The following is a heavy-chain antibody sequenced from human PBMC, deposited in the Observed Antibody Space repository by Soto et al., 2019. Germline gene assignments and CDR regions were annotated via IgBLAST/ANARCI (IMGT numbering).Heavy chain of an antibody. J-gene: IGHJ6*02. D-gene: IGHD5-18*01. Sequence: QVQLVQSGAEVKKPGASVKVSCKASGGTFSSYAISWVRQAPGQGREWMGGIIPICGTANYAQKFQGRVTMTADEFTSTAYMELSSLRSEDTAVYYCATQGLPNYYYGGMDVWGQGTTVTVSS. CDR1: GGTFSSYA. CDR2: IIPICGTA. V-gene: IGHV1-69*12. CDR3: ATQGLPNYYYGGMDV.